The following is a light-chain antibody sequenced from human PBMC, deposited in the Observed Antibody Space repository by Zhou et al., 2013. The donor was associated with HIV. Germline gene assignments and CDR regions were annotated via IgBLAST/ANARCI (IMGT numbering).Light chain of an antibody. J-gene: IGLJ3*02. CDR1: RSNIGNNF. CDR3: GTWDNSLSAVV. Sequence: QSVLTQPPSVSAAPGQKVTIACSGRRSNIGNNFVSWYQQFPGTAPKLLIYDTNKRPSGIPDRFSGSKSGTSATLGITGLQTGDEADYFCGTWDNSLSAVVFGGGTKLTVL. V-gene: IGLV1-51*02. CDR2: DTN.